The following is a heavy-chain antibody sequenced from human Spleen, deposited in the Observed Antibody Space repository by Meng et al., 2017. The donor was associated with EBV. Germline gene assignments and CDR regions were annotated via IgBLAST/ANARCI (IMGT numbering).Heavy chain of an antibody. Sequence: HELVPRLQHPFDAAAPPCPVSRVHILPFQHYSGCIRQPPGHGLQLSGSVFLTGRPYSTPSLKIRVPISVDTSQNQFSLRLNSVTAADSAVYYCARPYNWNYVEVDYWGQGALVTVSS. CDR1: RVHILPFQHY. CDR3: ARPYNWNYVEVDY. V-gene: IGHV4-39*01. D-gene: IGHD1-7*01. J-gene: IGHJ4*02. CDR2: VFLTGRP.